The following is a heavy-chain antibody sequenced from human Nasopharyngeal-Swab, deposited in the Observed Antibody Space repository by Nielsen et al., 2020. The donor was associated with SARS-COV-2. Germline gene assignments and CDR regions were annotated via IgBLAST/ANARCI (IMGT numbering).Heavy chain of an antibody. CDR3: ATHYVWGSYRSNWFDP. D-gene: IGHD3-16*02. CDR2: FDPEDGET. CDR1: GYTLTELS. V-gene: IGHV1-24*01. J-gene: IGHJ5*02. Sequence: ASVKVSCKVSGYTLTELSMHRVRQAPGKGLEWMGGFDPEDGETIYAQKFQGRVTMTEDTSTDTAYMELSSLRSEDTAVYYCATHYVWGSYRSNWFDPWGQGTLVTVSS.